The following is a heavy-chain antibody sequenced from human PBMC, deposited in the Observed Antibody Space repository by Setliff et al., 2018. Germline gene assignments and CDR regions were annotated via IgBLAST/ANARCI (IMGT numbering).Heavy chain of an antibody. V-gene: IGHV4-61*10. CDR1: GESIDSVATGNHY. D-gene: IGHD1-1*01. J-gene: IGHJ4*02. CDR2: IFLTGST. CDR3: AKGGTYRYFDF. Sequence: SETLSLTCIVSGESIDSVATGNHYWNWIRQPVGKGLEWIGHIFLTGSTDYDPSFRSRAIMSVDASKNEISLKLKSVTAADTAVYYCAKGGTYRYFDFWGQGALVTVSS.